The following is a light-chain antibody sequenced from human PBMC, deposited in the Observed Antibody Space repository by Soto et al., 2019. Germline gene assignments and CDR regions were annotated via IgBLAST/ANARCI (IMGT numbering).Light chain of an antibody. J-gene: IGLJ1*01. CDR2: GNS. Sequence: QSVLTQPPSVSGAPGQRGTISCTGSTSNIGAGYDVHWYQQLPGTAPKLLIYGNSNRPSGVPDRFSGSKSGTAASLAITGLQADDEADYCCQSYDSSLRGYVFGPGTEVTVL. CDR1: TSNIGAGYD. CDR3: QSYDSSLRGYV. V-gene: IGLV1-40*01.